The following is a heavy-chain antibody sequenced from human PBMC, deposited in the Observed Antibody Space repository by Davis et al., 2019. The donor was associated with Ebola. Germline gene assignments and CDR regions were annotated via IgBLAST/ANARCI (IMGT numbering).Heavy chain of an antibody. CDR2: ISAYNGNT. CDR1: DYTFSSYG. V-gene: IGHV1-18*01. D-gene: IGHD2-15*01. CDR3: ARDWGYCSGGSCYPTYYYYGMDV. Sequence: AASVKVSCKAPDYTFSSYGISWVRQAPGQGLEWMGWISAYNGNTNYAQKLQGRVTMTTDTSTSTAYMELRSLRSDDTAVYYCARDWGYCSGGSCYPTYYYYGMDVWGQGTTVTVSS. J-gene: IGHJ6*02.